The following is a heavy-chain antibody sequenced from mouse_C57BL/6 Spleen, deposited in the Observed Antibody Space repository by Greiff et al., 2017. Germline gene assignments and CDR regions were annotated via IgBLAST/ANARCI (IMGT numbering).Heavy chain of an antibody. CDR1: GFNIKDYY. Sequence: VQLQQSGAELVRPGASVKLSCTASGFNIKDYYMHWVKQRPEQGLEWIGRIDPEDGDTEYAPQFQGKATMTADTSSNTAYLQLSSLTSEDTAVYYCTILYYGSSYYAMDYWGQGTSVTVAS. J-gene: IGHJ4*01. CDR3: TILYYGSSYYAMDY. CDR2: IDPEDGDT. V-gene: IGHV14-1*01. D-gene: IGHD1-1*01.